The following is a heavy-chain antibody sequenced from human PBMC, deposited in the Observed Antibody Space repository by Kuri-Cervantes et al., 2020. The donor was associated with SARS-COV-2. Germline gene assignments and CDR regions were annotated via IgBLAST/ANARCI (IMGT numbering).Heavy chain of an antibody. CDR2: ISSSGSTI. CDR3: AKGGYSSSSRWFDP. D-gene: IGHD6-6*01. V-gene: IGHV3-11*01. J-gene: IGHJ5*02. CDR1: GFTFSDYY. Sequence: GESLKISCAASGFTFSDYYMSWIRQAPGKGLEWVSYISSSGSTIYYADSVKGRFTISRDNSKNTLYLQMNSLRAEDTAVYYCAKGGYSSSSRWFDPWGQGTLVTVSS.